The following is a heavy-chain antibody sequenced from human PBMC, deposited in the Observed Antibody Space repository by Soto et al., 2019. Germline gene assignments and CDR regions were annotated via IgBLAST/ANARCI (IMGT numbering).Heavy chain of an antibody. Sequence: ETLSLTCTVSGGSMTGYFWTWIRQPAGKGLEWIGHVYNTGNTDYNPSLESRISMAVDTSKRQFSLKVKSVTAADTAVYYCARTHWVSGTEYWGQGTLVTVSS. V-gene: IGHV4-4*07. J-gene: IGHJ4*02. D-gene: IGHD6-19*01. CDR2: VYNTGNT. CDR3: ARTHWVSGTEY. CDR1: GGSMTGYF.